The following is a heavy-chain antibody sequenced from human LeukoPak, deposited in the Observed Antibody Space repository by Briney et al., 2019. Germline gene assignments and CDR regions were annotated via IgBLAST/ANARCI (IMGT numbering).Heavy chain of an antibody. D-gene: IGHD3-10*01. CDR2: IWYDGGNK. V-gene: IGHV3-33*01. Sequence: GGSLRLSCAASGFTFSSYGMHWVRQAPGKGLEWVAVIWYDGGNKYYADSVKGRFTISRDNSKNTLYLQMNSLRAEDTAVYYCAVPYGSGSYYPLDYWGQGTLVTVSS. CDR3: AVPYGSGSYYPLDY. CDR1: GFTFSSYG. J-gene: IGHJ4*02.